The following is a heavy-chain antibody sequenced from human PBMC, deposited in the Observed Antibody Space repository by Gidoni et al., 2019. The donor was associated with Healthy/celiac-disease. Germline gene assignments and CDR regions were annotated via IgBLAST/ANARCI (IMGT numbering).Heavy chain of an antibody. V-gene: IGHV4-59*01. CDR1: GGSISSYY. D-gene: IGHD6-19*01. CDR2: IYYSGST. CDR3: ARASGWYGGGGYYFDY. Sequence: QVQLQESGPGLVKPSETLSLTCTVSGGSISSYYWSWIRQPPGKGLEWIGYIYYSGSTNYNPSLKSRVTISVDTSKNQFSLKLSSVTAADTAVYYCARASGWYGGGGYYFDYWGQGTLVTVSS. J-gene: IGHJ4*02.